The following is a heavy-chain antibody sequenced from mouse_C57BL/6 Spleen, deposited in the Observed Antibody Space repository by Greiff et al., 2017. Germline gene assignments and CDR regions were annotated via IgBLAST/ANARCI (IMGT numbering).Heavy chain of an antibody. CDR2: IYPGDGDT. CDR3: ARLVTTALRDF. J-gene: IGHJ2*01. V-gene: IGHV1-80*01. Sequence: QVQLQQSGAELVKPGASVKISCKASGYAFSSYWMNWVKQRPGKGLEWIGQIYPGDGDTNYNGKFKGKATLTADKSTSTAYMRLRSLTSGDSAFYFCARLVTTALRDFWGQGTTLTVSS. CDR1: GYAFSSYW. D-gene: IGHD1-2*01.